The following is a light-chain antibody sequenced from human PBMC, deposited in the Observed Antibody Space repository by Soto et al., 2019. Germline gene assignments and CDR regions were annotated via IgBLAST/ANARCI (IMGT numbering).Light chain of an antibody. CDR2: GND. Sequence: QSVLTQPPSVSGAPGQRVTISCTGSSSNIGAGYDVHWYQQLPGKAPKLLIYGNDNRPSGVPERFSGSKSGTSASLAITGLRADGEADYYCQSYGSSPSANFVFGTGTKVTVL. V-gene: IGLV1-40*01. CDR3: QSYGSSPSANFV. J-gene: IGLJ1*01. CDR1: SSNIGAGYD.